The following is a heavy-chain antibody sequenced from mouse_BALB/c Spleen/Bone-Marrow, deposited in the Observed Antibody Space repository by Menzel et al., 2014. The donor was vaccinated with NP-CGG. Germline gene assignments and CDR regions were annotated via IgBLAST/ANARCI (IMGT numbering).Heavy chain of an antibody. CDR2: ISTYSGNT. J-gene: IGHJ2*01. CDR3: ASTAWAKYDYFSR. V-gene: IGHV1-67*01. Sequence: VQLQQSGPELVRPGVSVKISCKDSGYTFTENAMHWVKQSHAKSLEWIGVISTYSGNTNYNQKFKGKATMTVDKSSSTPYNELARLTSGGSAIFYRASTAWAKYDYFSRWGQGTAL. D-gene: IGHD1-2*01. CDR1: GYTFTENA.